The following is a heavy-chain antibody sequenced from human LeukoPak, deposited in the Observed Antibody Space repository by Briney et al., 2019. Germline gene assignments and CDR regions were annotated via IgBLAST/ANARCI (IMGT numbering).Heavy chain of an antibody. V-gene: IGHV4-30-4*01. CDR1: GGSISSGDYY. CDR3: ASHGDPGYFQH. CDR2: IYYSGST. Sequence: PSQTLSLTCTVSGGSISSGDYYWSWIRQPPGKGLEWIGYIYYSGSTYYNPSLKSRVTISVDASKNQFSLKLSSVTAADTAVYYCASHGDPGYFQHWGQGTLVTVSS. D-gene: IGHD4-17*01. J-gene: IGHJ1*01.